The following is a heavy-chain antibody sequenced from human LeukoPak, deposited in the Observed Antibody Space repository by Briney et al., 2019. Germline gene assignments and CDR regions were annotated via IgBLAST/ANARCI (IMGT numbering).Heavy chain of an antibody. J-gene: IGHJ4*02. CDR2: ISGDSDNR. Sequence: GGSLRLSCAASGFNVAAYAMYWVRQLPGKSLEWVSLISGDSDNRYSAASVKGRFTISRDNSKNSLYLQMNSLTTEDTALYYCAIAYESGSFYRAFAYWGQGALATVSS. CDR3: AIAYESGSFYRAFAY. CDR1: GFNVAAYA. D-gene: IGHD3-10*01. V-gene: IGHV3-43*02.